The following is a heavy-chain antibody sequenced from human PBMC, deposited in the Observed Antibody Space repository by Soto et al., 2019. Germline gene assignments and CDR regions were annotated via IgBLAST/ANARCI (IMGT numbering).Heavy chain of an antibody. CDR1: GGTFSSYA. J-gene: IGHJ4*02. CDR2: IIPIFGTA. V-gene: IGHV1-69*12. D-gene: IGHD3-10*01. Sequence: QVQLVQSGAEVKKPGSSVKVSCKASGGTFSSYAISWVRQAPGQGLEWMGGIIPIFGTANYAQKFQGRVTITGDDSTSTAYKELSSLRSEDTAGSYCAAPHGSGSYYHGFDYWGPGTLVTVSS. CDR3: AAPHGSGSYYHGFDY.